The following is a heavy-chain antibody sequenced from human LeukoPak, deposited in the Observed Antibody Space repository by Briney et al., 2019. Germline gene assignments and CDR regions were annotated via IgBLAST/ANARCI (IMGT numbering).Heavy chain of an antibody. J-gene: IGHJ4*02. CDR2: INPNSGGT. V-gene: IGHV1-2*02. D-gene: IGHD5/OR15-5a*01. CDR1: GYTFTSYY. CDR3: ARGRSTILSPFS. Sequence: ASVKVSCKASGYTFTSYYMHWVRQAPGQGLEWMGWINPNSGGTNYAQKFQGRVTMTRGTSISTAYMELSRLRSDDTAVYYCARGRSTILSPFSWGQGTLVTVSS.